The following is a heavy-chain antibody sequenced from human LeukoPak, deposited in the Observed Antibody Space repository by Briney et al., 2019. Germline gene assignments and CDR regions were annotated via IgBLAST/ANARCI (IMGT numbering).Heavy chain of an antibody. CDR1: GGTFSSYA. J-gene: IGHJ6*03. Sequence: GSSVKVSCKASGGTFSSYAISWVRQAPGQGLEWMGGIIPIFGTANYAQKFQGRVTITADESTSTAYKELSSLRSEDTAVYYCARDEGRGYCSGGSCYRPYYYYYYYMDVWGKGTTVTVSS. V-gene: IGHV1-69*01. CDR3: ARDEGRGYCSGGSCYRPYYYYYYYMDV. CDR2: IIPIFGTA. D-gene: IGHD2-15*01.